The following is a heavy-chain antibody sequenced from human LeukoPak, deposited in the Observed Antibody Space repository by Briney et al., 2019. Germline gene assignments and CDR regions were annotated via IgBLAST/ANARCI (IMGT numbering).Heavy chain of an antibody. J-gene: IGHJ4*02. CDR1: GGSISSSSYF. CDR2: IYYTGNT. V-gene: IGHV4-39*01. CDR3: ASGAWYGEN. D-gene: IGHD3-10*01. Sequence: SETLSLTCTVSGGSISSSSYFWDWIRQPPGKGLEWIGSIYYTGNTYYTPSLKNRVTISVDTSKNQFSLKLSSVTAADTAVYYCASGAWYGENWGQGTLVTVSS.